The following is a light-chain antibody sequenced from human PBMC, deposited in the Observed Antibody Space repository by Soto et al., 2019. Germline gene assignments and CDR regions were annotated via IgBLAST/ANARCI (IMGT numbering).Light chain of an antibody. Sequence: DIQMTQSPSTLSASVGDRVTITCRASQSITSWLAWYQQKPGKAPKLLIFDATNLETGVPSRFSGGGSRTHFSFTISSLQPEDFATYYCHQYDSLPPIFGQGTRLEIK. J-gene: IGKJ5*01. V-gene: IGKV1-33*01. CDR1: QSITSW. CDR3: HQYDSLPPI. CDR2: DAT.